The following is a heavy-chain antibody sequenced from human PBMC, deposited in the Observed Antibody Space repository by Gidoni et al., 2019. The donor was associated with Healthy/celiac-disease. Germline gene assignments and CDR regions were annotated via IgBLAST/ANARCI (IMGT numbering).Heavy chain of an antibody. CDR1: GYTFASYG. D-gene: IGHD3-9*01. CDR3: ARGGGPYYDILTGYFGNWFDP. Sequence: QVQLVQSGAEVKKPGASVKVSCKASGYTFASYGISWVRQAPGQGLEWMGWISAYNGNTNLAQKLQGRVTMTTDTSTSTAYMELRSLRSDDTAVYYCARGGGPYYDILTGYFGNWFDPWGQGTPVTVSS. V-gene: IGHV1-18*01. J-gene: IGHJ5*02. CDR2: ISAYNGNT.